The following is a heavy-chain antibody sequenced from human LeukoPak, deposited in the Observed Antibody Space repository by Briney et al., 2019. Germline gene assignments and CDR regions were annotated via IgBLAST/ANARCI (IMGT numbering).Heavy chain of an antibody. Sequence: GGSLRLSCAASGFTFSSYAMSWVRQAPGKGLEWASAISGSGGSTYYADSVKGRFTISRDNSKNTLYLQMNSLRAEDTAVYYCAKSDRYYDFWSGYYPSLDYWGQGTLVTVSS. D-gene: IGHD3-3*01. CDR2: ISGSGGST. CDR1: GFTFSSYA. V-gene: IGHV3-23*01. J-gene: IGHJ4*02. CDR3: AKSDRYYDFWSGYYPSLDY.